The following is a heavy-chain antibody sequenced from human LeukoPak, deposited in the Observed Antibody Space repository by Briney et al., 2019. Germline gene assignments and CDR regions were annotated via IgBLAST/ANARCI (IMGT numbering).Heavy chain of an antibody. D-gene: IGHD3-10*01. V-gene: IGHV4-39*01. CDR3: ARHVGPDTRITMLRGVSFPRYNNWFDP. CDR1: GGSFSSNTYY. J-gene: IGHJ5*02. CDR2: ISYSEST. Sequence: PSETLSLTCTVAGGSFSSNTYYWGWIRQPPGKGLEWIGSISYSESTYYNPSLKSRVTISVDTSKNQFSLELLSVAAADTALYYCARHVGPDTRITMLRGVSFPRYNNWFDPWGQGTLVTVSS.